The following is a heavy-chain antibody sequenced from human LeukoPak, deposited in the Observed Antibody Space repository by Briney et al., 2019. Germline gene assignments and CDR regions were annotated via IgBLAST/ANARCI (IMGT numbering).Heavy chain of an antibody. CDR1: GGSISSSNW. V-gene: IGHV4-4*02. Sequence: PSGTLSLTCAVSGGSISSSNWWSWVRQPPGKGLEWIGEIYHSGSTNYNPSLKSRVTISVDKSKNQFSLKLSSVTAADTAVYYCARSIHQLLFRGAFDIWGQGTMVTVSS. D-gene: IGHD2-2*01. CDR3: ARSIHQLLFRGAFDI. CDR2: IYHSGST. J-gene: IGHJ3*02.